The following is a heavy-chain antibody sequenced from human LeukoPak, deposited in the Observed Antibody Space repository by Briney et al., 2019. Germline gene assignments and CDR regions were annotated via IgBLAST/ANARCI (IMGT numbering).Heavy chain of an antibody. Sequence: SGGSLRLSCAASGFTFDDYAMHWVRQAPGKGLEWVSYISSSSSTIYYADSVKGRFTISRDNAKNSLYLQMNSLRAEDTAVYYCARVGFDYWGQGTLVTVSS. V-gene: IGHV3-48*01. J-gene: IGHJ4*02. CDR2: ISSSSSTI. CDR3: ARVGFDY. CDR1: GFTFDDYA.